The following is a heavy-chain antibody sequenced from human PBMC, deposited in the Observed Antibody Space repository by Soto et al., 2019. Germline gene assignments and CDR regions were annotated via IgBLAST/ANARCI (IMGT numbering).Heavy chain of an antibody. CDR2: LSAYNGNT. V-gene: IGHV1-18*01. Sequence: ASVKVSCKASGYNFGHYGIGWVRQAPGQGLEWVVCLSAYNGNTHHAQNVQGRVTMTTDTSKSPAYMELRSLTSDDTAGYYCARGGQECSSIGCGYIDDGMDVSGQ. D-gene: IGHD2-2*01. CDR1: GYNFGHYG. CDR3: ARGGQECSSIGCGYIDDGMDV. J-gene: IGHJ6*01.